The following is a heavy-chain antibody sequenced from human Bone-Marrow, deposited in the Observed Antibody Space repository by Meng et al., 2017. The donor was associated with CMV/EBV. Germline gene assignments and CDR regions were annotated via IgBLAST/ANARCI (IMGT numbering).Heavy chain of an antibody. CDR1: GGTFSSYA. J-gene: IGHJ5*01. CDR2: IIPIFGTA. D-gene: IGHD6-6*01. V-gene: IGHV1-69*05. CDR3: ARPYSSSGGGWFEP. Sequence: SVKVFCKASGGTFSSYAISWVRQAPGQGLEWMGGIIPIFGTANYAQKCQGRVTITTDESTSTAYMELSSLRSEDTAVYYCARPYSSSGGGWFEPWGQGTLVTVSS.